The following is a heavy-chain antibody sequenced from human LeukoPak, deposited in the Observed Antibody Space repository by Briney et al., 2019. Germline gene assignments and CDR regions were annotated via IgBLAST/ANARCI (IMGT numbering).Heavy chain of an antibody. D-gene: IGHD1/OR15-1a*01. Sequence: GESLKISCKGSGYSFTNYWVGWVRQMPGKGLEWMGIIYPGDSDTRYSPSFEGQVTTSADKSISTAYLQWSSLKDSDTAMYYCARRPSRGPSTGTFDYWGQGALVTVSS. V-gene: IGHV5-51*01. CDR2: IYPGDSDT. CDR1: GYSFTNYW. CDR3: ARRPSRGPSTGTFDY. J-gene: IGHJ4*02.